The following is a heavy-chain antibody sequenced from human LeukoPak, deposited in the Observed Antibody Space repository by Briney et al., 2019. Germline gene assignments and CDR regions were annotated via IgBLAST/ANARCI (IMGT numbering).Heavy chain of an antibody. D-gene: IGHD3-22*01. J-gene: IGHJ2*01. CDR2: ISGSGGST. Sequence: PGGCLRLSCAASGFIFSSYTMGWVRQVPGKGLEWVSAISGSGGSTYYADSVKGRFTISRDNSKNTLYLQMNSLRAEDTAVYYCAKDRHYYDSSGYYYWNFDLWGRGTLVTVSS. CDR1: GFIFSSYT. CDR3: AKDRHYYDSSGYYYWNFDL. V-gene: IGHV3-23*01.